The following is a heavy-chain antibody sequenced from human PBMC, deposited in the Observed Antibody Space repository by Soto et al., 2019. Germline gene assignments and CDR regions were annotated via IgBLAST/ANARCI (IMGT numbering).Heavy chain of an antibody. CDR1: GFTFSSYW. D-gene: IGHD3-10*01. CDR3: ARAGKAVWFGELLYAFDI. CDR2: IKQDGSEK. Sequence: PGGSLRLSCAASGFTFSSYWMSWVRQAPGKGLEWVANIKQDGSEKYYVDSVKGRFTISRDNAKNSLYLQMNSLRAEDTAVYYCARAGKAVWFGELLYAFDIWGQGTMVTVSS. J-gene: IGHJ3*02. V-gene: IGHV3-7*01.